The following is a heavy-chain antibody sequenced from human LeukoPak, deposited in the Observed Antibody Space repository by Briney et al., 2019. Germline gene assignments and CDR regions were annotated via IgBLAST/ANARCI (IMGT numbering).Heavy chain of an antibody. Sequence: SETLSLTCTVSGGSISSSSYYWGWIRQPPGKGLEWIGSIYYSGSTYYNPSLKSRVTISVDTSKNQFSLKLSSVTAADTAVYYCARVRGRGIQLWLYYYYYYMDVWGKGTTVTVSS. CDR1: GGSISSSSYY. CDR2: IYYSGST. J-gene: IGHJ6*03. CDR3: ARVRGRGIQLWLYYYYYYMDV. D-gene: IGHD5-18*01. V-gene: IGHV4-39*07.